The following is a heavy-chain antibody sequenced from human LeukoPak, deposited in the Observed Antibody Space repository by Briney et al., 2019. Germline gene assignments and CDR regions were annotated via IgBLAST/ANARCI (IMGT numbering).Heavy chain of an antibody. CDR1: GGSLSSYY. CDR3: ARDDFEYSVHYGMDV. CDR2: VHRSGDT. D-gene: IGHD3-9*01. J-gene: IGHJ6*02. Sequence: SETLSLTCSVSGGSLSSYYWSWIRQPAGKGLEWIGRVHRSGDTNYNPSLKRRLTMSVEMSKNQISLRLRSVSAADTAVYYCARDDFEYSVHYGMDVWGQGTTVTVSS. V-gene: IGHV4-4*07.